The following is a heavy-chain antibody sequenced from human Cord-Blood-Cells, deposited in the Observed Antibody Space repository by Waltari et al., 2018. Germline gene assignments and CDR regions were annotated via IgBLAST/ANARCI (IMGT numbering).Heavy chain of an antibody. CDR3: ARTREGRRAAMSHFDY. CDR2: LFSNDEK. J-gene: IGHJ4*02. V-gene: IGHV2-26*01. CDR1: GFSLSNARMG. D-gene: IGHD2-2*01. Sequence: QVTLKESGPVLVKPTETLTLTCTVPGFSLSNARMGVSWIRQPPGKALEWLAHLFSNDEKSYSTSLKSRLTISKDTSKSQVVLTMTNMDPVDTATYYCARTREGRRAAMSHFDYWGQGTLVTVSS.